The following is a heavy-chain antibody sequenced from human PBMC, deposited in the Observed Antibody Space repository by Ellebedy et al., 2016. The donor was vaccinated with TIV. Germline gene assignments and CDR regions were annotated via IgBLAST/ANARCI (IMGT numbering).Heavy chain of an antibody. V-gene: IGHV1-3*04. Sequence: ASVKVSCXASGYTFTTYAMHWVRQAPGQRPEWMGWINTGNGNTKYSQKLQGRVTITRDTSATTAYMELSGLMSEDTAVYYCATREWQDPMDVWGQGTTVTVSS. CDR3: ATREWQDPMDV. CDR2: INTGNGNT. J-gene: IGHJ6*02. CDR1: GYTFTTYA. D-gene: IGHD3-3*01.